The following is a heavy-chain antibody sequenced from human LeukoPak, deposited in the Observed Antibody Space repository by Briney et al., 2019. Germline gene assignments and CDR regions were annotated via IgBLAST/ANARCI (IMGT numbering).Heavy chain of an antibody. J-gene: IGHJ3*02. Sequence: GASVKVSCKASGYTLTSYGISWVRQAPGQGLEWMGWISAYNGNTNYAQKLQGRVTMTRDTSTSTVYMVLSSLRSEDTAVYYCASQWELRRDDAFDIWGQGTMVTVSS. CDR1: GYTLTSYG. CDR2: ISAYNGNT. D-gene: IGHD1-26*01. CDR3: ASQWELRRDDAFDI. V-gene: IGHV1-18*01.